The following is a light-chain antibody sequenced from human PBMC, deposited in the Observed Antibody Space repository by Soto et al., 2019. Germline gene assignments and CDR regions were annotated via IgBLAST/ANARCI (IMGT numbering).Light chain of an antibody. CDR2: DAS. J-gene: IGKJ4*01. CDR1: QSVSTNQ. Sequence: EIVLTQSPGTLSVSPGETATLSCRASQSVSTNQLAWYQQKPGQAPRLLIYDASSRATGIPDRFSGAGSGTDFTLTISTLDPEDFAVYYCQQFSSYPLTFGGGTKVDIK. V-gene: IGKV3-20*01. CDR3: QQFSSYPLT.